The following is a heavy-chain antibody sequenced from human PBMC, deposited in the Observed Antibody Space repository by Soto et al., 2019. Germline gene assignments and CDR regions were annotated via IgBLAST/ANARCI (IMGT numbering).Heavy chain of an antibody. CDR1: GFTLSSHS. CDR2: ISTLSSTI. CDR3: ARDWNAFDI. D-gene: IGHD3-3*01. Sequence: GGSLRLSCAASGFTLSSHSMNWVRQGPGKGLEWISYISTLSSTIYYADSVKGRFTISRDNVKNSLYLQMNSLRAEDTAVYYCARDWNAFDIWGQGTMVTVSS. V-gene: IGHV3-48*01. J-gene: IGHJ3*02.